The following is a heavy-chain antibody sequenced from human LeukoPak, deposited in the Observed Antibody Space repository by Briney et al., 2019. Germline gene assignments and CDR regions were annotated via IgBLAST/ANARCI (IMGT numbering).Heavy chain of an antibody. D-gene: IGHD3-10*01. J-gene: IGHJ4*02. CDR1: GYTFTGYY. Sequence: GASGKVSCKASGYTFTGYYMHWVRQAPGQGLEWMGWINLNSGGTKYAQKFQGRVTMTRDTSISTAYMDLSSLTSDDTAVYYCARDPPGSGSFGYFDYWGQGTLVTVSS. V-gene: IGHV1-2*02. CDR2: INLNSGGT. CDR3: ARDPPGSGSFGYFDY.